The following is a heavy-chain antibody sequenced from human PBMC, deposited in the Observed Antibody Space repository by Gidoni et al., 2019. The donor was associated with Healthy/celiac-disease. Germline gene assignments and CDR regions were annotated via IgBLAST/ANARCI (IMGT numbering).Heavy chain of an antibody. CDR2: ISGNGGTT. J-gene: IGHJ4*02. CDR3: AKETSGWYDGGFDY. V-gene: IGHV3-23*01. CDR1: AFSFCSYN. D-gene: IGHD6-19*01. Sequence: EVQLLDSGGGLVQPGGSLRLSCAASAFSFCSYNMNWVRQAPGKGLEWVSLISGNGGTTYYADSVKGRFIISRDNSKNTLYVQMNSLRAEDTAVYFCAKETSGWYDGGFDYWGQGTLVTVSS.